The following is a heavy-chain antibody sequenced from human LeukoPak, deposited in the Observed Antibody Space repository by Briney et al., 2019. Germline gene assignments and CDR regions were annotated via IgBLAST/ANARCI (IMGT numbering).Heavy chain of an antibody. CDR3: ASRAPDLEPADY. CDR2: IIPILGIA. J-gene: IGHJ4*02. Sequence: ASVKVSCKASGYTFTSYTISWVRQAPGQGLEWMGRIIPILGIANYAQKFQGRVTITADKSTSTAYMELSSLRSEDTAVYYCASRAPDLEPADYWGQGTLVTVSS. D-gene: IGHD3-3*01. V-gene: IGHV1-69*02. CDR1: GYTFTSYT.